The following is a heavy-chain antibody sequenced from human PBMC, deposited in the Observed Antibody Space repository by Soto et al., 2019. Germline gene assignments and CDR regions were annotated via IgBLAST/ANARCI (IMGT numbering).Heavy chain of an antibody. D-gene: IGHD1-7*01. CDR3: AKYFNTGTSSTYDS. CDR2: ILGTGDRV. V-gene: IGHV3-23*01. Sequence: PXVSLRLSCATSGFTFNTYGMAGVRQAAGKGLAWVSAILGTGDRVSYVDSVKGRFTISRDNSKNTLYLQMNSLRADDTAIYYCAKYFNTGTSSTYDSWGQGTLVTVSS. CDR1: GFTFNTYG. J-gene: IGHJ4*02.